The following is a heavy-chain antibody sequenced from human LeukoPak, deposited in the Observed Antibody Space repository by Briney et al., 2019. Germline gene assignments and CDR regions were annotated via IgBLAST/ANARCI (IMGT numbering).Heavy chain of an antibody. CDR1: GFTFSSYG. CDR2: IWYDGSNK. J-gene: IGHJ6*03. CDR3: AKGGRGRYCSCTSCYEKYYMDV. Sequence: GGSLRLSCAASGFTFSSYGMHWVRQAPCKGLEWVAVIWYDGSNKYYADSVKGRFTISRDNYKHALYLQMNSLRAEDTAVYYCAKGGRGRYCSCTSCYEKYYMDVWGKGTTVTVSS. D-gene: IGHD2-2*01. V-gene: IGHV3-33*06.